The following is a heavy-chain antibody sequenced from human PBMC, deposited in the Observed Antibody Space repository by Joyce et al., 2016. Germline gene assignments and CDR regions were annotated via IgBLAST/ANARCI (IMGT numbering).Heavy chain of an antibody. V-gene: IGHV4-39*01. D-gene: IGHD2-15*01. CDR1: GGSISSNNHL. CDR2: IHYTGTT. Sequence: QLQLQESGPGLVKASETLSLTCTVSGGSISSNNHLWGWIRQPPGKGLEWIAIIHYTGTTYDNPSLQSRVTISVDTSKSQFSLGLGSVTAADTAVYFCARQVAQGHYYMDVWGKGTTVTVSS. CDR3: ARQVAQGHYYMDV. J-gene: IGHJ6*03.